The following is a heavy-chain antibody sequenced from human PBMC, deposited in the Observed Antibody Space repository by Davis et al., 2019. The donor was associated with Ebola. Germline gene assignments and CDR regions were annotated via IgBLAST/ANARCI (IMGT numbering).Heavy chain of an antibody. Sequence: GESLKISCAASGFTFSSYSMNWVRQAPGKGLEWVSYISSSSSTIYYADSVKGRFTISRDNAKNSLYLQMNSLRDEDTAVYYCARGDYGDYVFSYYYGMDVWGQGTTVTVSS. CDR2: ISSSSSTI. CDR1: GFTFSSYS. V-gene: IGHV3-48*02. CDR3: ARGDYGDYVFSYYYGMDV. J-gene: IGHJ6*02. D-gene: IGHD4-17*01.